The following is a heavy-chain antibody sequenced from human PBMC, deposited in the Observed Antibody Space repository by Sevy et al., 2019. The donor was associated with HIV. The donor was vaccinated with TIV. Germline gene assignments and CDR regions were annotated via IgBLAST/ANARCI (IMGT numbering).Heavy chain of an antibody. CDR2: IYYSGST. Sequence: SETLSLTCTVSGGSISSYYWSWIRQPPGKGLEWIGYIYYSGSTNYNPSLKSRVTISVDTSKNQLSLKLSSVTAADTAVYYCARDTRGDPWYFDLWGRGTLVTVSS. CDR1: GGSISSYY. D-gene: IGHD2-21*02. V-gene: IGHV4-59*01. CDR3: ARDTRGDPWYFDL. J-gene: IGHJ2*01.